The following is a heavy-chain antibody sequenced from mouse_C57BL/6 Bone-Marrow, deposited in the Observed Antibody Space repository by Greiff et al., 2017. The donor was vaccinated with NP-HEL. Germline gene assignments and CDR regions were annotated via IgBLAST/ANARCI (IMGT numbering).Heavy chain of an antibody. D-gene: IGHD1-1*01. CDR2: ISSGSSTI. CDR1: GFTFSDYG. V-gene: IGHV5-17*01. J-gene: IGHJ3*01. CDR3: ARRYYGSGLAY. Sequence: EVQVVESGGGLVKPGGSLKLSCAASGFTFSDYGMHWVRQAPEKGLEWVAYISSGSSTIYYADTVKGRFTISRDNAKNTLFLQMTSLRSEDTAMYYCARRYYGSGLAYWGQGTLVTVSA.